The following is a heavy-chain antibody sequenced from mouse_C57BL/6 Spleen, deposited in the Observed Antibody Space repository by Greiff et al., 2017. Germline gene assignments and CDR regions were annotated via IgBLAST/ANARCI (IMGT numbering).Heavy chain of an antibody. V-gene: IGHV5-4*01. CDR1: GFTFSSYA. CDR3: ARDQLGRYAMDY. CDR2: ISDGGSYT. J-gene: IGHJ4*01. D-gene: IGHD4-1*02. Sequence: EVKLMESGGGLVKPGGSLKLSCAASGFTFSSYAMSWVRQTPEKRLEWVATISDGGSYTYYPDNVKGRFTISRDNAKNNLYLQMSHLKSEDTAMYYCARDQLGRYAMDYWGQGTSVTVSS.